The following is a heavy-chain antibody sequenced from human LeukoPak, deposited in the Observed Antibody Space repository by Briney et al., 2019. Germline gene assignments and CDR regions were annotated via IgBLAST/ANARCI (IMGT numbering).Heavy chain of an antibody. D-gene: IGHD3-3*01. CDR1: GYTFTSYG. V-gene: IGHV1-18*01. CDR2: ISAYNGNT. Sequence: ASVKVSCKASGYTFTSYGISWVRQAPGQGLEWMGWISAYNGNTNYAQKLQGRVTMTTDTSTSTAYMELRSLRSDDTAVYYCARSTIFGVVIIDGPFDYWGQGTLVTVSS. CDR3: ARSTIFGVVIIDGPFDY. J-gene: IGHJ4*02.